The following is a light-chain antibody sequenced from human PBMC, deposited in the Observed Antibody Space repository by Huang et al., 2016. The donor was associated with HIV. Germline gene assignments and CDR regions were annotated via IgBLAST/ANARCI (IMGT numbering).Light chain of an antibody. J-gene: IGKJ1*01. Sequence: DIIMTQSPDSLAVSLGERATLNCRSSQSVYSSSTSKDYMAWFQQKPGQPPRLLLFCASTREVGVPDRFSGSGSGTHFTLTIANLEAEDAAIYYCQQYYSSPQTFGQGTRVEVK. V-gene: IGKV4-1*01. CDR2: CAS. CDR3: QQYYSSPQT. CDR1: QSVYSSSTSKDY.